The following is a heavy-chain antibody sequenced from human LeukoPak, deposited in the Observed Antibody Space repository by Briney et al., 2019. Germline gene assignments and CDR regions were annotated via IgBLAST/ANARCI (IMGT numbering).Heavy chain of an antibody. CDR3: ARVASRAFDI. CDR1: GGTFSSYT. CDR2: IIPIFGTA. J-gene: IGHJ3*02. V-gene: IGHV1-69*05. Sequence: ASVKVSCKASGGTFSSYTISWVRQAPGQGLEWMGGIIPIFGTANYAQKFQGRVTITTDGSTSTAYMELSSLRSEDTAMYYCARVASRAFDIWGQGTMVTVSS.